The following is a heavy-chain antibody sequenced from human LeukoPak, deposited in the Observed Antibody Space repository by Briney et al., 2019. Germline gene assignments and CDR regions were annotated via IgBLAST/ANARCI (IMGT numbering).Heavy chain of an antibody. Sequence: GGSLRLSCAASGFPLSSYAMSWVRQAPGKGLEWVSDISGSGGSTYCADSVKGRFSISRDNSKKTMNLQMISLRAEATAVYYCADSRYSSGWSYFDHWGQGTLVTVSS. CDR1: GFPLSSYA. D-gene: IGHD6-19*01. J-gene: IGHJ4*02. V-gene: IGHV3-23*01. CDR2: ISGSGGST. CDR3: ADSRYSSGWSYFDH.